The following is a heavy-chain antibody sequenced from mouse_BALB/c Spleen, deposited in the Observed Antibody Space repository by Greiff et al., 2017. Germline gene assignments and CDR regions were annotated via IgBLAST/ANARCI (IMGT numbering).Heavy chain of an antibody. J-gene: IGHJ2*01. CDR2: INPSSGYT. D-gene: IGHD2-1*01. Sequence: QVQLKESAAELARPGASVKMSCKASGYTFTSYTMHWVKQRPGQGLEWIGYINPSSGYTEYNQKFKDKTTLTADKSSSTAYMQLSSLTSEDSAVYYCARGVGNYFYFDYWGQGTTLTVSS. CDR3: ARGVGNYFYFDY. CDR1: GYTFTSYT. V-gene: IGHV1-4*02.